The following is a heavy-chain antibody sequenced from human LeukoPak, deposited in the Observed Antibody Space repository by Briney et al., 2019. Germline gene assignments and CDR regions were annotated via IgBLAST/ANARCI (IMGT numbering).Heavy chain of an antibody. CDR2: ISGSGGST. CDR3: AKGPYSSGWSDFDY. D-gene: IGHD6-19*01. V-gene: IGHV3-23*01. CDR1: GFTFSSYA. Sequence: SGGSLRLSCAASGFTFSSYAMSWVRQAPGKGLEWVSAISGSGGSTYYADSVKGRFTISRDNSKNTLYLQMNSLRAEHTAVYYSAKGPYSSGWSDFDYWGQGTLVTVSS. J-gene: IGHJ4*02.